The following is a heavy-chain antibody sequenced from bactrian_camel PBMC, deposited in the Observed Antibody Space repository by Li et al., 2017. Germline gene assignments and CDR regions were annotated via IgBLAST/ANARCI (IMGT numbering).Heavy chain of an antibody. D-gene: IGHD1*01. Sequence: HVQLVESGGGSVKAGGSLRLSCSISGDTTMTKCMGWFRQAPGKEREWVAVIYRAGKREYVRDSVKGRFTISQDDDKTTVWLQMNSLKSEDTAMYICAADLRCPFKKDDAIWGQGTQVTVS. CDR3: AADLRCPFKKDDAI. J-gene: IGHJ4*01. CDR2: IYRAGKR. V-gene: IGHV3S53*01. CDR1: GDTTMTKC.